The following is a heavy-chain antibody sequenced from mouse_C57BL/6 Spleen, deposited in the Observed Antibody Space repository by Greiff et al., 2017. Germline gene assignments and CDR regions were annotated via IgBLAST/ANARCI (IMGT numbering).Heavy chain of an antibody. CDR1: GFTFSSYA. CDR2: ISSGGDYI. J-gene: IGHJ3*01. CDR3: TRGYYDYDFAY. Sequence: EVKVVESGEGLVKPGGSLKLSCAASGFTFSSYAMSWVRQTPEKRLEWVAYISSGGDYIYYADTVKGRFTISRDNARNTLYLQMSSLKSEDTAMYYCTRGYYDYDFAYWGQGTLVTVSA. V-gene: IGHV5-9-1*02. D-gene: IGHD2-4*01.